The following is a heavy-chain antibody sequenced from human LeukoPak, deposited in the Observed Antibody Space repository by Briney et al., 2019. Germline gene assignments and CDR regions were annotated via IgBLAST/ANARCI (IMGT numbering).Heavy chain of an antibody. J-gene: IGHJ4*02. D-gene: IGHD2-8*01. CDR1: GFXFSSSA. Sequence: GGSLRLSCAASGFXFSSSAINWVRQAPGKGLEWVSFISVSGASTSYVDSVKGRFTISRDNSKNTLYLQMNSLRAEDTAVYFCAKAAEVYYFDYWGQGTLVTVSS. V-gene: IGHV3-23*01. CDR2: ISVSGAST. CDR3: AKAAEVYYFDY.